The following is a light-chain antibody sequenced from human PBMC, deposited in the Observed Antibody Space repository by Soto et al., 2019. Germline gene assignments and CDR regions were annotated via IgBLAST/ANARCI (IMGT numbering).Light chain of an antibody. J-gene: IGKJ1*01. CDR2: GAS. Sequence: DIVLTQSPGTLSLSPGDRATLSCRASQSVGGTHLAWYQQKPGQAPRLLVYGASSRATGIPDRFSGRGSGTDFTLTISRLEPEDVAVYYCQQYGSSSTFGQGTKVEIK. CDR1: QSVGGTH. V-gene: IGKV3-20*01. CDR3: QQYGSSST.